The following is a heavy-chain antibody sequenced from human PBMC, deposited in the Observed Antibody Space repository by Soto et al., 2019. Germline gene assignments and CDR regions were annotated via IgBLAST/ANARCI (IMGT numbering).Heavy chain of an antibody. CDR1: GFLVNSAY. D-gene: IGHD5-18*01. CDR3: ATSGYSFAWGY. Sequence: EVQLVESGGGLIPPGGSLRLSCAASGFLVNSAYMTWVRQAPGKGLEWLSMINSDGSTLYAESVKGRFTISRDNSKNRLELKMNSLRAEDTAMYYCATSGYSFAWGYWGQGTLVIVTS. V-gene: IGHV3-53*01. CDR2: INSDGST. J-gene: IGHJ4*02.